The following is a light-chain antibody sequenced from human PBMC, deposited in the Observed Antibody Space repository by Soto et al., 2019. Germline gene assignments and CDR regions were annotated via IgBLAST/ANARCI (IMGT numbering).Light chain of an antibody. J-gene: IGLJ2*01. CDR3: SSYSSSSTVI. CDR1: SSDVGAYNY. V-gene: IGLV2-14*01. CDR2: DVS. Sequence: QSVLTQPASVSGSPGQSITISCTGTSSDVGAYNYVSWYQQHPVKAPKLMIYDVSSRPSGISNRFSGSKSGNTASLTISGVQAEYEADYYCSSYSSSSTVIFGGGTKVTVL.